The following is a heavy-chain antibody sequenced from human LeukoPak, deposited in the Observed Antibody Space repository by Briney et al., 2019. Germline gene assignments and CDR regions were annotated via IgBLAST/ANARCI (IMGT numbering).Heavy chain of an antibody. V-gene: IGHV1-69*04. CDR1: GGTFSSYA. J-gene: IGHJ4*02. CDR2: IIPILGIA. CDR3: ASGAGYSSSFFDY. Sequence: ASVKVSCKASGGTFSSYAISWVRQAPGQGLEWMGRIIPILGIANYAQKFQGRVTITADKSTSTAYMELSSLRSEDTAVYYCASGAGYSSSFFDYWGQGTLVTVSS. D-gene: IGHD6-13*01.